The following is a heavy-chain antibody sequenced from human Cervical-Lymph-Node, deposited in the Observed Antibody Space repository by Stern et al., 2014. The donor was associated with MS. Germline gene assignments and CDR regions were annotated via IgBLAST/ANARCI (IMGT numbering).Heavy chain of an antibody. D-gene: IGHD2-15*01. CDR3: ARDYAAPVDV. CDR1: GFTFSDYY. J-gene: IGHJ6*02. Sequence: VQLEESGGGLVKPGRSLRLSCAASGFTFSDYYMSWIRQAPGKGPEWFSYISLSGNSIYYADSVKGRFTISRDNAKNSLYLQMDSLRAEDTAVYYCARDYAAPVDVWGQGTTVTVSS. CDR2: ISLSGNSI. V-gene: IGHV3-11*01.